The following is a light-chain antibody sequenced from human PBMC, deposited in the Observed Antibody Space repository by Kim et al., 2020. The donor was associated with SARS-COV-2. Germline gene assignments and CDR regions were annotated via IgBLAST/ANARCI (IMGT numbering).Light chain of an antibody. V-gene: IGLV2-14*03. CDR2: DVT. Sequence: GQSITISCTGTNSDIDAYNYVSWYQHHPGKAPKLLIYDVTKRPSGVSNRFSGSKSGSTASLTISGLQAEDEADYYCSSYTSSKTWLFGGGTQLTVL. CDR1: NSDIDAYNY. J-gene: IGLJ3*02. CDR3: SSYTSSKTWL.